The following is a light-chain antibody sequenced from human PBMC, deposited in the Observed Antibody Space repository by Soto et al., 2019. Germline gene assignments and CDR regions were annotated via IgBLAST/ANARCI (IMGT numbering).Light chain of an antibody. CDR1: QSVSSSY. CDR2: GAS. J-gene: IGKJ1*01. V-gene: IGKV3-20*01. Sequence: IVLTQSPGTLSLSPGERATLSCRASQSVSSSYLARYQQNPGQAPRLLFYGASSRATGIPDRFSGSGSGTAFTLTISRLEPEDFAVYYCQQYGSSSWTFGQGTKV. CDR3: QQYGSSSWT.